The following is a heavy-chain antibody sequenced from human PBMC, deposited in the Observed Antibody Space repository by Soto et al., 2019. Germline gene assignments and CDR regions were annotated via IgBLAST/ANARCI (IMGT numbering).Heavy chain of an antibody. CDR1: GGSISSGYY. CDR3: ARYYGACYI. V-gene: IGHV4-31*03. CDR2: IYYTRNT. D-gene: IGHD4-17*01. Sequence: QVQLQESGPGLVKSSQTLSLTCTVSGGSISSGYYWSWVRQHPGQGLEWTGYIYYTRNTFYNPSLXXRXTXVVDTSKSQFSLKLSSVTAADAAVYYCARYYGACYIWGQGTMVTVSS. J-gene: IGHJ3*02.